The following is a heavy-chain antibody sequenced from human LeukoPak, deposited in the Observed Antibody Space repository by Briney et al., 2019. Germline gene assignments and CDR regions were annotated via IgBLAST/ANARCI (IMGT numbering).Heavy chain of an antibody. Sequence: PGRSLRLSCAASGFTFSSYAMHWVRQAPGKGLEWVAVISYDGSNKYYADSVKGRCTISRDNSKNTLYLQMNSRRAEDTAVYYCARDHGVRQWLVWDLGYYYYGMDVWGQGTTVTVSS. D-gene: IGHD6-19*01. CDR2: ISYDGSNK. CDR3: ARDHGVRQWLVWDLGYYYYGMDV. J-gene: IGHJ6*02. CDR1: GFTFSSYA. V-gene: IGHV3-30*04.